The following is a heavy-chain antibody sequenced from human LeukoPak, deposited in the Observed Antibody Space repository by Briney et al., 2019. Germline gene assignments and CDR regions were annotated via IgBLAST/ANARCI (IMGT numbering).Heavy chain of an antibody. CDR3: AKLGIVVVVAATTWFDP. J-gene: IGHJ5*02. CDR1: GFTFSSYV. D-gene: IGHD2-15*01. CDR2: ISGSGGST. V-gene: IGHV3-23*01. Sequence: GGSLRLSCAASGFTFSSYVMSWVRQAPGKGLEWVSAISGSGGSTYYADSVKGRFTISRDNSKNTLYLQMNSLRAEDMAVYYCAKLGIVVVVAATTWFDPWGQGTLVTVSS.